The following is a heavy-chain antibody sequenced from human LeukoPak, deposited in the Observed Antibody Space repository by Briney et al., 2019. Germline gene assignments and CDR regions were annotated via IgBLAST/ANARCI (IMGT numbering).Heavy chain of an antibody. J-gene: IGHJ4*02. Sequence: SETLSLTCTVSGGSISSYYWSWIRQPQENGLEWIGYIYYTGSNNYNPSLKSRVTISVDTSKNQFSLELSSVTAADTAVYYCARVGFGNTPHPIDYWGQGTLVTVSS. D-gene: IGHD4-23*01. CDR1: GGSISSYY. CDR2: IYYTGSN. V-gene: IGHV4-59*01. CDR3: ARVGFGNTPHPIDY.